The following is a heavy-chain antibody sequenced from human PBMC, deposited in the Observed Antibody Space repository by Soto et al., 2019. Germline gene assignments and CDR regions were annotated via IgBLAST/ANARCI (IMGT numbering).Heavy chain of an antibody. D-gene: IGHD3-10*01. CDR2: ISAYNGNT. V-gene: IGHV1-18*04. J-gene: IGHJ4*02. Sequence: GASVKVSCKASGYTFTGYYMHWVRQAPGQGLEWMGWISAYNGNTNYAQKLQGRVTMTTDTSTSTAYMELRSLRSDDTAVYYCARLAMVRGPTDYWGQGTLVTVSS. CDR1: GYTFTGYY. CDR3: ARLAMVRGPTDY.